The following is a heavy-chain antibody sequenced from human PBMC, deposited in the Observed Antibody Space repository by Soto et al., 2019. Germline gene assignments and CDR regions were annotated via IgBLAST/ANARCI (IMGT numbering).Heavy chain of an antibody. CDR2: INAGNGNT. V-gene: IGHV1-3*01. Sequence: QVQLVQSGAEVKKPGASVKVSCTASGYTFTSYAVHWVRQAPGQRLEWMGWINAGNGNTKYSKNFQGRVTITRDTSASTAYMELSSLRSEDTSVYYCARGYTSGGYSFDYWGQGTLVTVSS. D-gene: IGHD6-19*01. J-gene: IGHJ4*02. CDR1: GYTFTSYA. CDR3: ARGYTSGGYSFDY.